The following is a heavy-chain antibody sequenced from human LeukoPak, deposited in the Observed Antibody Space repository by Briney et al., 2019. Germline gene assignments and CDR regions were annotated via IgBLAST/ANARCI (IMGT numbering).Heavy chain of an antibody. CDR1: GYTLTELS. D-gene: IGHD2-21*02. J-gene: IGHJ4*02. Sequence: ASVKVSCKVSGYTLTELSMHWVRQAPGKGLEWMGGFDPEDGETIYAQKFQGRVTITADKSTSTAYMELSSLRSEDTAVYYCARDIVVVTAILVYFDYWGQGTLVTVSS. CDR3: ARDIVVVTAILVYFDY. V-gene: IGHV1-24*01. CDR2: FDPEDGET.